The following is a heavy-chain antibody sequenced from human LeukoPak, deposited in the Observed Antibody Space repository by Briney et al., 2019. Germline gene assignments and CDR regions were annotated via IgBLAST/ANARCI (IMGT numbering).Heavy chain of an antibody. D-gene: IGHD3-22*01. J-gene: IGHJ6*02. CDR2: INPNSGGT. CDR1: GYTFTGYF. CDR3: ARDPGNYYDSSGYYPPVGMDV. V-gene: IGHV1-2*02. Sequence: ASVKVSCKASGYTFTGYFMHWVRQAPGQGLEWMGWINPNSGGTNYAQKLQGRVTMTTDTSTSTAYMELRSLRSDDTAVYYCARDPGNYYDSSGYYPPVGMDVWGQGTAVTVSS.